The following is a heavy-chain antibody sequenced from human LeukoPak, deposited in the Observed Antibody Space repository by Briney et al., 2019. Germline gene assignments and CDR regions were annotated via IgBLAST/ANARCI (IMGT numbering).Heavy chain of an antibody. J-gene: IGHJ3*02. CDR1: GYSISSGYY. Sequence: PSETLSLTCVVSGYSISSGYYWGWIRQPPGKGLEWIGSIYHSGSPYYNPSLESRVTISVDTSKNQFSLRLSSVTAADTAVYYCARSYYYHSSGYYYGDAIDIWGQGTMVTVSS. CDR2: IYHSGSP. D-gene: IGHD3-22*01. V-gene: IGHV4-38-2*01. CDR3: ARSYYYHSSGYYYGDAIDI.